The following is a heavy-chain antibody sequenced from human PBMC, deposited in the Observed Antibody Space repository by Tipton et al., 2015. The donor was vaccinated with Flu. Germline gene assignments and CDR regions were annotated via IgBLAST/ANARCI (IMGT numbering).Heavy chain of an antibody. D-gene: IGHD5-12*01. Sequence: QVQLVQSGAEVKKPGASVKVSCKASGYIFSDFGISWVRQAPGQGLEWMGRISGYNGNTKYAQEFQDRVTMTTDTSTSTAYMELRSLRSEDTAVFYCARGSGYAGDYWGQGTLVTVSS. J-gene: IGHJ4*02. V-gene: IGHV1-18*01. CDR1: GYIFSDFG. CDR3: ARGSGYAGDY. CDR2: ISGYNGNT.